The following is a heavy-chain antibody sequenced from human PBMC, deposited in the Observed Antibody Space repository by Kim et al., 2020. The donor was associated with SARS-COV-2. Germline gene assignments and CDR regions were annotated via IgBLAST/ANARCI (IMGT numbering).Heavy chain of an antibody. V-gene: IGHV4-34*01. CDR3: ARGPLLVGYSNSPEDYYYYYGMDV. Sequence: SETLSLTCAVYGGSFSGYYWSWIRQPPGKGLEWIGEINHSGSTNYNPSLKSRVTISVDTSKNQFSLKLSSVTAADTAVYYCARGPLLVGYSNSPEDYYYYYGMDVWGQGTTVTVSS. CDR2: INHSGST. J-gene: IGHJ6*02. CDR1: GGSFSGYY. D-gene: IGHD4-4*01.